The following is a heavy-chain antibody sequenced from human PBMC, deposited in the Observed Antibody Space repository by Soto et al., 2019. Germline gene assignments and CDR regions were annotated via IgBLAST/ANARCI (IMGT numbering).Heavy chain of an antibody. CDR2: ISNDGSS. CDR1: GFTFSSYW. Sequence: EVHLVESGGGLVQPGGSLRLSCVASGFTFSSYWMHWVRQAPGKGLVWVSSISNDGSSIYADPVKGRFTISRDNAKNTLYLQMNSLRAEDTAVYYCARLPNKSPQNWGQGNLVIVS. J-gene: IGHJ1*01. CDR3: ARLPNKSPQN. V-gene: IGHV3-74*01.